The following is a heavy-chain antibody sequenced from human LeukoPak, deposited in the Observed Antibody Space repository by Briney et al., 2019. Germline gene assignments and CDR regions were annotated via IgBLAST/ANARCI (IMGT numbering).Heavy chain of an antibody. Sequence: GGSLRLSCAASGFPFSSYGMHCVRQAPGKGLEWVAFIRYDGSNKYYADSVKGRFTISRDNSKNTLYLQMNSLRAEDTAVYYCAKGLESSGHYHGFDYWGQGTLVTVSS. J-gene: IGHJ4*02. CDR3: AKGLESSGHYHGFDY. CDR1: GFPFSSYG. D-gene: IGHD3-22*01. CDR2: IRYDGSNK. V-gene: IGHV3-30*02.